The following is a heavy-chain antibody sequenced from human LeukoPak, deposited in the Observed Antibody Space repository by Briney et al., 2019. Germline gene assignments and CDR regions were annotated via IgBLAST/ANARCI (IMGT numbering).Heavy chain of an antibody. CDR3: ARLWSGFRPPDY. Sequence: SETLSLTGTVSGGSIISGTYYWGWVRQAPGKGLEWIGSMSYSGRTYQNPSLKSRLTISVDTSKNQLSLKLSSVTAADTAVYYCARLWSGFRPPDYWGQGTPVTVSS. J-gene: IGHJ4*02. CDR2: MSYSGRT. CDR1: GGSIISGTYY. V-gene: IGHV4-39*01. D-gene: IGHD3-3*01.